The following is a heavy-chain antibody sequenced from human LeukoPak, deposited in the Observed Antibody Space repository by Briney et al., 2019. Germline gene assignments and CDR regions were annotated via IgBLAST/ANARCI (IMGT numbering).Heavy chain of an antibody. CDR2: MYYSGST. CDR3: ARHRGSSPYYYYYMDV. J-gene: IGHJ6*03. CDR1: GGSISSYY. Sequence: SDTLSLTCTVSGGSISSYYCSWIRQPPGKGLEWIGYMYYSGSTNYYPSLKSRVTISVDMSKNQVSLKLSSVTAADTAVYYCARHRGSSPYYYYYMDVWGKGTTVTISS. V-gene: IGHV4-59*07. D-gene: IGHD6-13*01.